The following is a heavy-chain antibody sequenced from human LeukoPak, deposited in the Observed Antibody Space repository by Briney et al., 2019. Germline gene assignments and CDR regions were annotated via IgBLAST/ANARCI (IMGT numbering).Heavy chain of an antibody. CDR2: FYNSGRS. CDR1: DDSIGDYY. Sequence: ESSETLSLTCTVSDDSIGDYYRGWIRQPPGKGLEWIGYFYNSGRSTYNPSLKSRVTISADTSKNHFSLKLNSVTTADTAVYYCTRGAGWLIDYWGQGILVTVSS. D-gene: IGHD3-16*01. J-gene: IGHJ4*02. CDR3: TRGAGWLIDY. V-gene: IGHV4-59*01.